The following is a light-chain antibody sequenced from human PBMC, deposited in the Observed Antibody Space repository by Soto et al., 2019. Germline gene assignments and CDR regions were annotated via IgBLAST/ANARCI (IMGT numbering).Light chain of an antibody. J-gene: IGKJ3*01. V-gene: IGKV3-11*01. CDR3: QQRSDGFT. Sequence: EIVLTQSPATLSLSPGERATLSCRASQSVSSYLAWYQQRPGQAPRLLIYDASNRATGIPGRFSGSGSGTDFTLTISSLEPEDCAVYYCQQRSDGFTFGPGTKVDI. CDR2: DAS. CDR1: QSVSSY.